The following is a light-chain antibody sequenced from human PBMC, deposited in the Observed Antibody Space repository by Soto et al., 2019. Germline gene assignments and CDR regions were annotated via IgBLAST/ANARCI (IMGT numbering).Light chain of an antibody. J-gene: IGKJ1*01. V-gene: IGKV1-5*01. CDR3: QQYNSYSPT. Sequence: DIPMTQSPTTLSASVVDRVNITCPASQSISSWLAWYQQKPGKAPKLLIYDASSLESGVPSRFSGSGSGTEFTLTISSPQPDDFATYYCQQYNSYSPTVGQG. CDR2: DAS. CDR1: QSISSW.